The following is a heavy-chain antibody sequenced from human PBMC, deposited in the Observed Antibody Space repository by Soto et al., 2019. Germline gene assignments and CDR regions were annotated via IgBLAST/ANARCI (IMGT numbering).Heavy chain of an antibody. V-gene: IGHV1-69*01. Sequence: QVQLVQSGAEVKKPGSSVKVSCKASGGTFSSYAISWVRQAPGQGLEWMGWIIPIFGTANYAQKFQGRVTITADESTSTAYMELSSLRSEDTAVYYCARVNCRAARCLRGWYFDLWGRGTLVTVSS. CDR2: IIPIFGTA. D-gene: IGHD6-6*01. CDR1: GGTFSSYA. CDR3: ARVNCRAARCLRGWYFDL. J-gene: IGHJ2*01.